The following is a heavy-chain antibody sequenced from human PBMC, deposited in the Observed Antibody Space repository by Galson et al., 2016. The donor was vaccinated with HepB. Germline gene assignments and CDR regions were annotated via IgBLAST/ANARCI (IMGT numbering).Heavy chain of an antibody. Sequence: SLRLSCAASGFRFSDYWMTWVRQAPGKGLEWLSYITSSSSTISYADSVQGRFTITRDNAKNSLYLQMNSLRDEDTAVYFCARDYHPPMVLHYFDYWGQGTLVSVSS. D-gene: IGHD3-10*01. CDR2: ITSSSSTI. CDR3: ARDYHPPMVLHYFDY. V-gene: IGHV3-48*02. J-gene: IGHJ4*02. CDR1: GFRFSDYW.